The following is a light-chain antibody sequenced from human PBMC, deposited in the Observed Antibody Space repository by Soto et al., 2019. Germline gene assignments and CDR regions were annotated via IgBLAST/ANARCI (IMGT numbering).Light chain of an antibody. CDR1: QGLTTK. Sequence: EIVLTQSPGTLSLSPGERATLSCRASQGLTTKLAWYQQKPGQAPRLLIYGASTRATGIPARFSGSGSGTEFTLTISSLQSEDFAVYYCQQYNTWPRTFGQGTKVDIK. CDR3: QQYNTWPRT. CDR2: GAS. J-gene: IGKJ1*01. V-gene: IGKV3-15*01.